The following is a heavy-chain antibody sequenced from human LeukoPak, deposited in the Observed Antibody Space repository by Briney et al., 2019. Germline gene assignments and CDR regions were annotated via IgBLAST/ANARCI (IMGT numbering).Heavy chain of an antibody. D-gene: IGHD3-22*01. Sequence: AASVKVSCKASGYTFTSYDINWVRQATGQGLEWMGWMNPNSGNTGYAQKFQGRVTMTRNTSISTAYMELSSLRSEDTAVYYCARDSGYYDSSGYSSKHYFDYWGQGTLVTVSS. V-gene: IGHV1-8*01. CDR2: MNPNSGNT. CDR1: GYTFTSYD. CDR3: ARDSGYYDSSGYSSKHYFDY. J-gene: IGHJ4*02.